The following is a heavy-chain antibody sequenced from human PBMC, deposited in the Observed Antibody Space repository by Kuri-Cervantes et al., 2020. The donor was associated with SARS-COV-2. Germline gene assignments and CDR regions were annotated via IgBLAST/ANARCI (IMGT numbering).Heavy chain of an antibody. CDR3: ARDDCSGDTCYWGRIDY. CDR2: ISSRGSSI. V-gene: IGHV3-48*03. CDR1: GFTFSSYE. Sequence: GESLKISCAASGFTFSSYEMNWVRQAPGQGLEWISYISSRGSSIHYADSVKGRFTISRDNAKNSLYLQMNSLTADDTAFYYCARDDCSGDTCYWGRIDYWGQGALVTVFS. J-gene: IGHJ4*02. D-gene: IGHD2-15*01.